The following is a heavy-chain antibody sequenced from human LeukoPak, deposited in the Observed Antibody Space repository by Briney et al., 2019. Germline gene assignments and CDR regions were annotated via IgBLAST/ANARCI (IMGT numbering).Heavy chain of an antibody. CDR2: IWYDGSNK. V-gene: IGHV3-33*01. D-gene: IGHD6-19*01. CDR3: ASAFRAGTDAFDI. J-gene: IGHJ3*02. CDR1: GFTFSSYA. Sequence: GGSLRLSCAASGFTFSSYAMHWVRQAPGKGLEWVAVIWYDGSNKYYADSAKGRFTISRDNSKNTLYLQMNSLRAEDTAVYYCASAFRAGTDAFDIWGQGTMVTVSS.